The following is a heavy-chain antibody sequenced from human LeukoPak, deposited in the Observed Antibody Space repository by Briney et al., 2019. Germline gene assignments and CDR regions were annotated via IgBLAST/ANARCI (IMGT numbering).Heavy chain of an antibody. CDR2: IIPILGIA. CDR1: GGTFSSYA. V-gene: IGHV1-69*04. D-gene: IGHD3-10*01. Sequence: SVKVSCKASGGTFSSYAISWVRQAPGQGLEWMGRIIPILGIANYAQKFQGRVTITADKSTSTAYMELSSLRSEDTAVYYCARASHDPRVTMVRGVNRYYGMDVWGQGTTVTVSS. J-gene: IGHJ6*02. CDR3: ARASHDPRVTMVRGVNRYYGMDV.